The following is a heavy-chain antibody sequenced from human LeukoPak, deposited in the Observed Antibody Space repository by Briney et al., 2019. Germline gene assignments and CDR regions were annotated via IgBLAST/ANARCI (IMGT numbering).Heavy chain of an antibody. CDR3: ARDLMGEDYDFWSGYYYFDY. CDR1: GFTFSSYS. D-gene: IGHD3-3*01. CDR2: ISSSSSYI. Sequence: GGSLRLSCAASGFTFSSYSMNWVRQAPGKGLEWVSSISSSSSYIYYADSVKGRFTISSDSAKNSLYLSMNSLRDGDTAVYYCARDLMGEDYDFWSGYYYFDYWGQGTLVTVSS. V-gene: IGHV3-21*01. J-gene: IGHJ4*02.